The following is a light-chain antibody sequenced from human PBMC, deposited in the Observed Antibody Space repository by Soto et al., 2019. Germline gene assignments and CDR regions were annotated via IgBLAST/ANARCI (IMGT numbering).Light chain of an antibody. V-gene: IGKV3-15*01. J-gene: IGKJ4*01. Sequence: EIVMTQSPASLSVSPGERATLSCRASQNINNNLAWYQHKPGQAPRVVIYGASARATGIPARFSGSGSGTQFTLTISSLQSEDFAIYYCQPYNNWPLTFGGGTKVDIK. CDR2: GAS. CDR1: QNINNN. CDR3: QPYNNWPLT.